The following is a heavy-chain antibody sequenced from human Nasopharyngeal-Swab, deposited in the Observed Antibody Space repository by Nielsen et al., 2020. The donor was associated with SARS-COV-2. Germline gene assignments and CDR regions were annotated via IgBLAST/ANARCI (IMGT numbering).Heavy chain of an antibody. J-gene: IGHJ4*02. CDR1: AFTFSIYW. CDR3: AKDIYSSGWYYFDY. CDR2: ISGSGGST. D-gene: IGHD6-19*01. Sequence: RGSLRLSCAPSAFTFSIYWTHCVRQAPGKGLEWVSAISGSGGSTYYADSVTGQFTISRDNSKNTLYLQMNSLRAEDTAVYYCAKDIYSSGWYYFDYWGQGTLVTVSS. V-gene: IGHV3-23*01.